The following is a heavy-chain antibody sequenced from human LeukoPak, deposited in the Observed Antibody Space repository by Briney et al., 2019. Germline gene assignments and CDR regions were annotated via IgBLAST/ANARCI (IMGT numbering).Heavy chain of an antibody. Sequence: GGSLRLSCAASGFTFNNYAMRWVRQAPGKGLQWVAVISNDGSKKSYVDSVKGRFTISRDNSKNTLYLQMNSLRAEDTAVYYCARGDWSHAFDIWGQGTMVTVSS. CDR3: ARGDWSHAFDI. CDR2: ISNDGSKK. J-gene: IGHJ3*02. CDR1: GFTFNNYA. D-gene: IGHD3-9*01. V-gene: IGHV3-30*04.